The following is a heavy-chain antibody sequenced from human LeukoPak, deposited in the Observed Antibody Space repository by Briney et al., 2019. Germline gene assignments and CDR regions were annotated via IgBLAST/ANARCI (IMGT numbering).Heavy chain of an antibody. V-gene: IGHV6-1*01. CDR3: ARDMGTRGHGGPIDY. Sequence: SRTLSLTCAISGDSVSSNSAAWNWIRQSPSRGLEWQGRTYYRSKWYNDYAVSVKSRITINPDTSKNQFSLQLNSVTPEDTAVYYCARDMGTRGHGGPIDYWGQGTLVTVSS. CDR1: GDSVSSNSAA. J-gene: IGHJ4*02. CDR2: TYYRSKWYN. D-gene: IGHD7-27*01.